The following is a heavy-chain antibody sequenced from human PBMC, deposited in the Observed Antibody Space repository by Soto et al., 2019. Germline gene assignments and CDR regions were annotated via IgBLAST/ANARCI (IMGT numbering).Heavy chain of an antibody. J-gene: IGHJ5*02. CDR2: IYYSGST. CDR1: GGSISTYH. D-gene: IGHD6-19*01. Sequence: QVQLQESGPGLVKPSGTLSLTCTVSGGSISTYHWSWIRQPPGKGLEWIGYIYYSGSTNYNPSLQSRVTISLDTSRNQFSLKLRSVPAADTAVYYCTRGGGWLPDLWGQGTLVTVSS. CDR3: TRGGGWLPDL. V-gene: IGHV4-59*01.